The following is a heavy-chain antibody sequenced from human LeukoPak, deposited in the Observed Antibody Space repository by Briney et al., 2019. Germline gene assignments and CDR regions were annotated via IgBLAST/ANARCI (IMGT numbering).Heavy chain of an antibody. V-gene: IGHV3-30*03. D-gene: IGHD3-22*01. CDR2: ISYDGSNK. CDR3: ARNTLTYYYDSSGYSDY. Sequence: GGSLRLSCAASGFTFSSYGMHWVRQAPGKGLEWVAVISYDGSNKYYADSVKGRFTISRDNAKNSLYLQMNSLRDEDTAVYYCARNTLTYYYDSSGYSDYWGQGTLVTVSS. J-gene: IGHJ4*02. CDR1: GFTFSSYG.